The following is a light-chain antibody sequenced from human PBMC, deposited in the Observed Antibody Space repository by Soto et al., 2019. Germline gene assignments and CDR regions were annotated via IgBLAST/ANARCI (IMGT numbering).Light chain of an antibody. V-gene: IGKV3-11*01. J-gene: IGKJ1*01. Sequence: EIVLTQSPATLSSFPGDRVTLSCRASQYINTRLAWYQHRPGQAPRLLIYQTSIRAAGIPARFSASGSGTDFTLTISDVQPEDFALYYCHRRQSWPRTFGQGTKVDNK. CDR1: QYINTR. CDR2: QTS. CDR3: HRRQSWPRT.